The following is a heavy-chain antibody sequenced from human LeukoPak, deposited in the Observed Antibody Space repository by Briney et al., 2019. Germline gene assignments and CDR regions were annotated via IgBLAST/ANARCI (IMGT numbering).Heavy chain of an antibody. CDR1: GGSISSSNW. J-gene: IGHJ6*02. D-gene: IGHD2-15*01. CDR2: IYHSGST. Sequence: SETLSLTCAVSGGSISSSNWWSWVRQPPGQGLEWIGEIYHSGSTNYNPSLKSRVTISVDKSKNQFSLKLSSVTAADTAVYYCVRDCSGGSCYYYYGMDVWGQGTTVTVSS. V-gene: IGHV4-4*02. CDR3: VRDCSGGSCYYYYGMDV.